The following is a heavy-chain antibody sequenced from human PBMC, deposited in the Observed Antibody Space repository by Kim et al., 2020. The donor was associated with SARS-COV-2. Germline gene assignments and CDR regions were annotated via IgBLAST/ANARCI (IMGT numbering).Heavy chain of an antibody. V-gene: IGHV3-21*01. Sequence: GGSLRLSCATSGFTFSDSSMNWVRLAPGKGLELVSSISSTRRGYTYHADSVKGRFSISRDDAKNSVYLHLNSLRADDTAVYYCARSRGDYPGVSYYYGLDLWGQGTTVTVSS. CDR3: ARSRGDYPGVSYYYGLDL. CDR1: GFTFSDSS. D-gene: IGHD4-17*01. CDR2: ISSTRRGYT. J-gene: IGHJ6*02.